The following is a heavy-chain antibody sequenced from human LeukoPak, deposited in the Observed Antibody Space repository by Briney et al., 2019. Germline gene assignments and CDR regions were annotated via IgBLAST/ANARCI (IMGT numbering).Heavy chain of an antibody. CDR2: ISAYNGNT. CDR1: GYTFTSYG. J-gene: IGHJ4*02. CDR3: ASWLGAAGRRGASD. V-gene: IGHV1-18*01. D-gene: IGHD3-10*01. Sequence: GASVKVSCKASGYTFTSYGISWVRQAPGQGLEWMGWISAYNGNTHYAQKLQGRVTMTTDKSTSTAYMELRSLTSDDTAVYYCASWLGAAGRRGASDWGQGTLVTVSS.